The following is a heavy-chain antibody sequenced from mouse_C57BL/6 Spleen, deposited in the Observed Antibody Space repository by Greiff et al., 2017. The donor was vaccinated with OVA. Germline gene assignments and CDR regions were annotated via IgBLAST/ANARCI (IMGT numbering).Heavy chain of an antibody. CDR3: ARGNYGSDY. V-gene: IGHV1-18*01. CDR1: GYTFPDYN. D-gene: IGHD1-1*01. CDR2: INPNNGGT. J-gene: IGHJ2*01. Sequence: LKVSGPELVKPGASVKIPCKASGYTFPDYNMDWVKQSHGQSLEWLGDINPNNGGTIYNQKFKGTATFTVDKSSSTAYMALRSLTSEDTAVYYCARGNYGSDYWGQGTTLTVSS.